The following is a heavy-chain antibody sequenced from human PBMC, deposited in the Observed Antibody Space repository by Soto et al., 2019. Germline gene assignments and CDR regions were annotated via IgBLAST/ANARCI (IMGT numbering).Heavy chain of an antibody. D-gene: IGHD1-1*01. CDR1: GFTFSSYA. CDR2: ISSDGRPT. J-gene: IGHJ4*02. CDR3: VKDRWIDY. V-gene: IGHV3-64D*06. Sequence: RLSCSASGFTFSSYAMHCVRQAPGKGLEYVSSISSDGRPTYYPDSVKGRFTISRDNSKNTLNLQMSNLRVEDTALYYCVKDRWIDYWGQGTLVTVSS.